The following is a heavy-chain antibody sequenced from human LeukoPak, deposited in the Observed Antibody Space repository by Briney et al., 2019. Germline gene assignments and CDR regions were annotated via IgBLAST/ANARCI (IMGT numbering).Heavy chain of an antibody. CDR2: IYYSGST. CDR1: GGSISSYY. V-gene: IGHV4-59*01. CDR3: ARGTKSTYGY. J-gene: IGHJ4*02. D-gene: IGHD2-2*01. Sequence: ASETLSLTCTVSGGSISSYYWSWIRQPPGKGLEWIGYIYYSGSTNYNPSLKSRVTISVDTSKNQFSLKLSSVTAADTAVYYCARGTKSTYGYWGQGTLVTVSS.